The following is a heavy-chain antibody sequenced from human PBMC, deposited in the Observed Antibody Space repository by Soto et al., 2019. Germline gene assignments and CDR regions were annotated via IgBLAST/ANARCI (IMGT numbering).Heavy chain of an antibody. CDR2: IAVDGNI. V-gene: IGHV3-66*01. Sequence: EVQLVESGGGLVQPGASLRLSCAASGFSVSNNYMSWVRQAPGKGLEWVSFIAVDGNIFYADSVAGRFTISRDNAKNTVSLQMNSLRAEDTAMYYCVAGVDNAKIHHWGQGTLVTVSS. J-gene: IGHJ1*01. CDR3: VAGVDNAKIHH. D-gene: IGHD3-3*01. CDR1: GFSVSNNY.